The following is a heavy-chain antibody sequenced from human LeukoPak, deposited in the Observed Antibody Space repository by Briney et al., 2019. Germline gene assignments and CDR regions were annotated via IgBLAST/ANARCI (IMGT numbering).Heavy chain of an antibody. Sequence: GGSLRLSCAASGFTFSDHYMDWVRQAPGKGLEWVSAISGSGGSTYYADSVKGRFTISRDNSKNTLYLQMNSLRAEDTAVYYCAKIADTAMVDYWGQGTLVTVSS. J-gene: IGHJ4*02. CDR2: ISGSGGST. CDR3: AKIADTAMVDY. CDR1: GFTFSDHY. V-gene: IGHV3-23*01. D-gene: IGHD5-18*01.